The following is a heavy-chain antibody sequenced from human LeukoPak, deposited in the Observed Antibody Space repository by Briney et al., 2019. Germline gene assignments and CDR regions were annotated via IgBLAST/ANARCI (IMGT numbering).Heavy chain of an antibody. J-gene: IGHJ4*02. CDR3: ARDIVGAAVDY. CDR1: GYSISSGYY. Sequence: PSETLSLTCTVSGYSISSGYYWGWIRQPPGKGLEWIGSIYHSGSTYYNPSLKSRVTISVDTSKNQFSLKLSSVTAADTVVYYCARDIVGAAVDYWGQGTLVTVSS. CDR2: IYHSGST. V-gene: IGHV4-38-2*02. D-gene: IGHD1-26*01.